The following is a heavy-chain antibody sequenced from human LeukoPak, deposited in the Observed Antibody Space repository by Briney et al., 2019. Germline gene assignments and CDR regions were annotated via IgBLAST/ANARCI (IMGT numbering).Heavy chain of an antibody. CDR2: INHSGST. J-gene: IGHJ4*02. V-gene: IGHV4-34*01. Sequence: PSETLSLTCAVYGGSFSGYYWSWIRQPPGKGLEWIGEINHSGSTNYNPSLKSRVTISVDTSKNQFSLKLTSVTAADTAVYYCARGQWLALSYYFDYWGQGTLVTVSS. CDR3: ARGQWLALSYYFDY. D-gene: IGHD6-19*01. CDR1: GGSFSGYY.